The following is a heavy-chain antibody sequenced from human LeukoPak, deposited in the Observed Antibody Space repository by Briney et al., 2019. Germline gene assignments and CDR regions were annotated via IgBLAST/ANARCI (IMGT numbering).Heavy chain of an antibody. Sequence: PGGSLRLSCAASGFTFSSYSMNWVRQAPGEGLEWVSSISSSGSFIYYADSEKGRFTISRDNARNSLFLQMNSLRAEDTAVYYCARALIAARPPYWGQGTLVTVSS. J-gene: IGHJ4*02. CDR1: GFTFSSYS. V-gene: IGHV3-21*01. D-gene: IGHD6-6*01. CDR2: ISSSGSFI. CDR3: ARALIAARPPY.